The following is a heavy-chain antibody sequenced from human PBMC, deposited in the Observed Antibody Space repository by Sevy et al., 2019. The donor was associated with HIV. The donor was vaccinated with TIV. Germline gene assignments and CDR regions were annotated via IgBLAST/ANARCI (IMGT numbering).Heavy chain of an antibody. CDR2: INHSGST. CDR3: ARHCGSTSCSHAFDI. D-gene: IGHD2-2*01. CDR1: GGSFSGYY. Sequence: LSLTCAVYGGSFSGYYWSWIRQPPGKGLEWIGEINHSGSTNYNPSLKSRVTISVDTSKNQFSLKLSSVTAADTAVYYCARHCGSTSCSHAFDIWGQGTMVTVSS. V-gene: IGHV4-34*01. J-gene: IGHJ3*02.